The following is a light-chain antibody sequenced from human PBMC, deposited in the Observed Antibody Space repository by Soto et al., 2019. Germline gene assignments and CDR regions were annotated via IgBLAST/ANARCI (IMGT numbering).Light chain of an antibody. Sequence: EIVLTQSPGTLSLSPGERATLSCRASQSVTSSYLAWYQQKPGQAPRLLIYGASSRATGIPDRFSGSGSRTDFTLTISRLEPEDFAVYYCQQYGSSPLYTVGQGTKLEIK. CDR2: GAS. J-gene: IGKJ2*01. CDR3: QQYGSSPLYT. V-gene: IGKV3-20*01. CDR1: QSVTSSY.